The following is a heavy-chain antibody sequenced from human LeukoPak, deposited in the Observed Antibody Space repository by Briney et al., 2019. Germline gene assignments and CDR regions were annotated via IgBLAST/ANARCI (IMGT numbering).Heavy chain of an antibody. Sequence: GASVKVSCKASGYTFTGYYMHWVRQAPGQGLEWMGWINPNSGGTNYAQKFQGWVTMTRDTSISTAYMELSRLRSDDTAAYYCARDSSRGLASPPYYWGQGTLVTVSS. CDR1: GYTFTGYY. D-gene: IGHD5-24*01. J-gene: IGHJ4*02. V-gene: IGHV1-2*04. CDR3: ARDSSRGLASPPYY. CDR2: INPNSGGT.